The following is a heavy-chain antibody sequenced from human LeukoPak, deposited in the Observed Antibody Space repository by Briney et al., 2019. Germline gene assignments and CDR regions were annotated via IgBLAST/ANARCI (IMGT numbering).Heavy chain of an antibody. J-gene: IGHJ1*01. CDR1: GFLFSTYV. Sequence: PGRSLSLSCAASGFLFSTYVMHWVRQAPGKGLEWVAVIWYDGSDKYYADSVKGRFTISRDNSKNTLYLQMNSLRAEDTAVYYCARDPSSTMTRWFQHWGQGTLVTVSS. D-gene: IGHD3-22*01. CDR2: IWYDGSDK. CDR3: ARDPSSTMTRWFQH. V-gene: IGHV3-33*01.